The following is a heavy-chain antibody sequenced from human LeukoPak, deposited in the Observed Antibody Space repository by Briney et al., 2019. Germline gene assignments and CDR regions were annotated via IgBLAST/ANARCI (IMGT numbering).Heavy chain of an antibody. CDR3: ARAGISYDIVVVPALINLDY. D-gene: IGHD2-2*01. CDR2: ISAYNGNT. CDR1: GYTFTSYA. Sequence: ASVKVSCKASGYTFTSYAMNWVRQAPGQGLEWMGWISAYNGNTNYAQKLQGRVTMTTDTSTGTAYMELRSLRSDDTAVYYCARAGISYDIVVVPALINLDYWGQGTLVTVSS. V-gene: IGHV1-18*01. J-gene: IGHJ4*02.